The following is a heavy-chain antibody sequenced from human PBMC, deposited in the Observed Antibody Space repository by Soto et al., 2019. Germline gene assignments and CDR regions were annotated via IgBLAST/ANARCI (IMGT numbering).Heavy chain of an antibody. CDR3: ARDSTARLAWFDP. J-gene: IGHJ5*02. V-gene: IGHV1-18*04. CDR1: GYPFTTYD. Sequence: QIQLVQSGPELMKPGASVRVSCKASGYPFTTYDITWVRQAPGQGLVWMGWVSGYNGNAKYAQRLQGRVTMTRETSTSTAYMELRSLTSDDTSIYYCARDSTARLAWFDPWGQGSLVIVSS. D-gene: IGHD6-6*01. CDR2: VSGYNGNA.